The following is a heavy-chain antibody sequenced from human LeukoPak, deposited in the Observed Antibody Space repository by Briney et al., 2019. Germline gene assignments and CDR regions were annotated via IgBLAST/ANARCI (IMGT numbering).Heavy chain of an antibody. CDR3: AKEGEQWPPRYCLGSGGRGPRAPVP. V-gene: IGHV3-23*01. CDR2: ISGSGGTK. D-gene: IGHD6-19*01. J-gene: IGHJ5*02. CDR1: GFTFSNYA. Sequence: PGGSLRLSCAASGFTFSNYAMSWVRQAPGKGLEWVSTISGSGGTKYYADSVEGRFTISRDNSKNTLYLQMSSLRAEDTAIYYCAKEGEQWPPRYCLGSGGRGPRAPVPWG.